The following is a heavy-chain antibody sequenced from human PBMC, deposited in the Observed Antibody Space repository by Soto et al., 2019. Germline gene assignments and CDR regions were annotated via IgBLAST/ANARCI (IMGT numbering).Heavy chain of an antibody. CDR2: IDSDAST. Sequence: GGSLRLSCGASGLSVSDNYMGWVRQAPGRGLEWVSAIDSDASTYYADSVKGRFTISRDKSKGTLYLQISSLRAEDTAVYYCAKGRIPAAIINYYYGMDVWGQGTTVTVSS. J-gene: IGHJ6*02. CDR3: AKGRIPAAIINYYYGMDV. V-gene: IGHV3-53*01. CDR1: GLSVSDNY. D-gene: IGHD2-2*01.